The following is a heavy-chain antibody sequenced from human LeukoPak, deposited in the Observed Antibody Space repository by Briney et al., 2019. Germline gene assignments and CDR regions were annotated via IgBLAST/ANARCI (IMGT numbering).Heavy chain of an antibody. Sequence: GASLKVSCKASGYTFTSYYMHWVRQAPGQGLEWMGIINPSGGSTSYAQKFKGRVTMTRDTSTSTVYMELSSLSSEDTAVYYCGGSSGWYEAFDICRQGTMLTDPS. J-gene: IGHJ3*02. D-gene: IGHD6-19*01. V-gene: IGHV1-46*01. CDR3: GGSSGWYEAFDI. CDR1: GYTFTSYY. CDR2: INPSGGST.